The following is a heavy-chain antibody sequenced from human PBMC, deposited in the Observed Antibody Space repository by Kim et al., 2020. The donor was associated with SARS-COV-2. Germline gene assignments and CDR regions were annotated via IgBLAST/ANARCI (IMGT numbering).Heavy chain of an antibody. J-gene: IGHJ4*02. D-gene: IGHD1-1*01. Sequence: AAPVKGRFTISRDDSKNTLYLQMNSLKTEDTAVYYCTTDAPRRLERRRDYWGQGTLVTVSS. V-gene: IGHV3-15*01. CDR3: TTDAPRRLERRRDY.